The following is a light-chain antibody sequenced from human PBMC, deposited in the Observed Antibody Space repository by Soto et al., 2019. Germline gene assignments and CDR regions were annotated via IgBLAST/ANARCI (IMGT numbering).Light chain of an antibody. V-gene: IGKV3-11*01. CDR2: DAS. CDR3: QQRGNWPRTWA. Sequence: EIVLTQSPGTLSLSPGESATLSCRASQRVASSHIAWYQQKPGQVPRLLIYDASSRATGIPGRFTGSGSGTDFTLTISSLEPEDFAVYYCQQRGNWPRTWAFGQGTKVEV. J-gene: IGKJ1*01. CDR1: QRVASSH.